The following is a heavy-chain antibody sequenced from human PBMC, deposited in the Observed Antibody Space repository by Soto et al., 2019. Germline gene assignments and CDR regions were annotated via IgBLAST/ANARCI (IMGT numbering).Heavy chain of an antibody. CDR2: IYYGGSA. CDR3: SRGGHCTDGVCSALDY. CDR1: GGSISTYY. V-gene: IGHV4-59*08. D-gene: IGHD2-8*01. Sequence: QVQLQQSGPGLVKPSETLSLTCTVSGGSISTYYWSWIRQPPGKGLEWLGYIYYGGSANYNPSLESRVTISLDRSKKQFSLRLNSVTAADTAVYYCSRGGHCTDGVCSALDYWGQGTLVTVSS. J-gene: IGHJ4*02.